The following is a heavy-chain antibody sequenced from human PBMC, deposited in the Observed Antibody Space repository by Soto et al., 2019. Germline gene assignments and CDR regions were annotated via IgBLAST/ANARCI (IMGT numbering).Heavy chain of an antibody. Sequence: PGGSLRLSCAASKFTFSTYAMTWVRQAPGKGLEWVSDISGSGDNTYYADSVKGRFTISRDNSKSTLYLQMNSLRAEDTAVYYCAKEGGVLIVVVPIDYWGQGTLVTVSS. V-gene: IGHV3-23*01. J-gene: IGHJ4*02. D-gene: IGHD3-22*01. CDR2: ISGSGDNT. CDR1: KFTFSTYA. CDR3: AKEGGVLIVVVPIDY.